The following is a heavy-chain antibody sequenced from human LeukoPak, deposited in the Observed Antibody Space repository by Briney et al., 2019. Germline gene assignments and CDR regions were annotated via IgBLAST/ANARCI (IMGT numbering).Heavy chain of an antibody. CDR3: ARGRRGNYFQDY. V-gene: IGHV4-39*07. CDR2: LWSGTTT. D-gene: IGHD1-26*01. CDR1: GASIRSVTYY. J-gene: IGHJ4*02. Sequence: SETQSLTCPVSGASIRSVTYYWAWIRQPPGKGLEWIGSLWSGTTTCYNPSLTSRVTIAVDTSKNQFSLILPSVTAADPAVYYCARGRRGNYFQDYWGQGALVTVSS.